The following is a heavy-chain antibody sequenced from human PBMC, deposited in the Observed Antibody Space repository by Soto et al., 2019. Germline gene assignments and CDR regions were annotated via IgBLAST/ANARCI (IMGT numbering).Heavy chain of an antibody. CDR1: GYTFTSYD. CDR3: ARDVLRYFRPYYYYYMDV. D-gene: IGHD3-9*01. V-gene: IGHV1-8*01. CDR2: MNPNSGNT. J-gene: IGHJ6*03. Sequence: ASVKVSCKASGYTFTSYDINWVRQATGQGLEWMGWMNPNSGNTGYAQKFQGRVTMTRNTSISTAYMELSSLRSEDTAVYYCARDVLRYFRPYYYYYMDVWGKGTTVTVSS.